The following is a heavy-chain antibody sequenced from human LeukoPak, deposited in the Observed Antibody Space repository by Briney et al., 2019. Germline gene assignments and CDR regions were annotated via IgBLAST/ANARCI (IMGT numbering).Heavy chain of an antibody. V-gene: IGHV1-69*05. CDR1: GGTFSSYV. J-gene: IGHJ6*03. D-gene: IGHD3-16*01. CDR2: IIPIFGTA. Sequence: SVKVSCKASGGTFSSYVISWVRQAPGQGLEWMGGIIPIFGTANYAQKFQGRVTITTDESTSTAYMELSSLRSEDTAVYYCARGAVGGYYYMDVWGKGTTVTVSS. CDR3: ARGAVGGYYYMDV.